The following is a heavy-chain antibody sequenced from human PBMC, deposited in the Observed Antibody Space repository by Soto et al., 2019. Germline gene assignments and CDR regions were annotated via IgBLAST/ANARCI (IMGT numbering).Heavy chain of an antibody. CDR1: GFTFSSYA. J-gene: IGHJ4*02. Sequence: GGSLRLSCSASGFTFSSYAMHWVRQAPGKGLEYVSAISGNGGSTYYADSVKGRFTISRDNSKNTLYLQMSSLRAEDTAVYYCVKDPPEGVGATWYYFDYWGQGTLVTVSS. CDR2: ISGNGGST. V-gene: IGHV3-64D*08. CDR3: VKDPPEGVGATWYYFDY. D-gene: IGHD1-26*01.